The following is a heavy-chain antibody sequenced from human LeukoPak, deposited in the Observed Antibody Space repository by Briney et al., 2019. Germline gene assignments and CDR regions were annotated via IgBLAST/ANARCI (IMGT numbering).Heavy chain of an antibody. J-gene: IGHJ6*02. D-gene: IGHD7-27*01. CDR3: ARDFLGRQMDV. Sequence: PSQTLSLTCTVSGGSISSGSYYWSWIRQPAGKGLEWIGRIYTSGSTNYNPSLKSRVTISVDTSKNQVSLKLSSVTAADTAVYYCARDFLGRQMDVWGQGTTVTVSS. CDR2: IYTSGST. CDR1: GGSISSGSYY. V-gene: IGHV4-61*02.